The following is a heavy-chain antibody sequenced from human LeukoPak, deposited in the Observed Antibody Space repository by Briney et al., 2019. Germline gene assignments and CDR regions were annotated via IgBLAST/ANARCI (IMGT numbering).Heavy chain of an antibody. V-gene: IGHV4-39*07. CDR3: ARTSKTQWELVGSDAFDI. CDR2: IYYSGST. CDR1: GGSISSSSYY. J-gene: IGHJ3*02. Sequence: SETLSLTCTVSGGSISSSSYYWGWIRQPPGKGLEWIGSIYYSGSTYYNPSLKSRVTISVDTSKNQFSLKLSSVTAADTAVYYCARTSKTQWELVGSDAFDIWGQGTMVTVSS. D-gene: IGHD1-26*01.